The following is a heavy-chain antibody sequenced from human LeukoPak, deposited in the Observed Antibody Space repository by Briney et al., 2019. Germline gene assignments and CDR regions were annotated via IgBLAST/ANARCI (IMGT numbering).Heavy chain of an antibody. Sequence: GASVKVSCKASGGTFSSYAISWLRQAPGQGLESMGRIIPIFGTANYAQKFQGRVTITTDESTSTAYMELSSLRSEDTAVYYCARQDYDYVWGSYRPFDYWGQGTLVTVSS. V-gene: IGHV1-69*05. CDR1: GGTFSSYA. CDR2: IIPIFGTA. J-gene: IGHJ4*02. CDR3: ARQDYDYVWGSYRPFDY. D-gene: IGHD3-16*02.